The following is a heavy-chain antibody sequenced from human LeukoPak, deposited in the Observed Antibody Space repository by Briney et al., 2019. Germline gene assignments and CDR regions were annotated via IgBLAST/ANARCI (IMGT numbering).Heavy chain of an antibody. CDR2: ISGSGDTT. J-gene: IGHJ1*01. D-gene: IGHD3-16*01. CDR3: ARDSMIPARGVSFQH. V-gene: IGHV3-23*01. Sequence: GGSLRLSCAASGFTFSTYAMSWVRQAPGKGLEWVSSISGSGDTTCYADSVKGRFSISRDNSKTTLYLQMNSLRAEDTAVYYCARDSMIPARGVSFQHWGQGTLVTVSS. CDR1: GFTFSTYA.